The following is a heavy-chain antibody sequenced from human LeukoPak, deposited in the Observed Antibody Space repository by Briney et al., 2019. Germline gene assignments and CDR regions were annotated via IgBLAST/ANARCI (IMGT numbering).Heavy chain of an antibody. CDR1: GFTFSSYS. Sequence: GGSLRLSCAASGFTFSSYSMNWVRQAPGKGLEWVAVISYDGSNKYYADSVKGRFTISRDNSKNTLYLQMNSLRAEDTAVYYCVLISYSSGWYEDYWGQGTLVTVSS. CDR2: ISYDGSNK. V-gene: IGHV3-30*03. CDR3: VLISYSSGWYEDY. D-gene: IGHD6-19*01. J-gene: IGHJ4*02.